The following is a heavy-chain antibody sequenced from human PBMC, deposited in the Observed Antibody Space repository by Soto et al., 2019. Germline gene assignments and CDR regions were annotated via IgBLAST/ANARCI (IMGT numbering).Heavy chain of an antibody. V-gene: IGHV3-30*18. CDR2: MSYDGSKI. CDR1: GFAFDTYG. J-gene: IGHJ6*02. Sequence: GGSLRLSCEASGFAFDTYGMHWIRQGAGQGLEWVATMSYDGSKIYYRDSVRGRFSISRDDSKRALYLQMNSLRAEDTAVYYCAKDRDPYYYYYLMDVWGQGTTVTVSS. CDR3: AKDRDPYYYYYLMDV.